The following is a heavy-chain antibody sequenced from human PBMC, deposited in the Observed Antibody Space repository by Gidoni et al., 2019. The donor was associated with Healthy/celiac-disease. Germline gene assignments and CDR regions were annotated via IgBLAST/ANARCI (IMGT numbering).Heavy chain of an antibody. J-gene: IGHJ6*02. CDR3: AKDRDCSSTSCYADYYYYGMDV. Sequence: EVQLVESGGGLVQPGRYLRLYCAASGFTFGDYAMHWVRRAHGKGLEWVAGISWNSGSIGYADSVKGRFTISRDNAKNSLYLQMNSRRAEDTALYYCAKDRDCSSTSCYADYYYYGMDVWGQGTTVTVSS. CDR2: ISWNSGSI. CDR1: GFTFGDYA. V-gene: IGHV3-9*01. D-gene: IGHD2-2*01.